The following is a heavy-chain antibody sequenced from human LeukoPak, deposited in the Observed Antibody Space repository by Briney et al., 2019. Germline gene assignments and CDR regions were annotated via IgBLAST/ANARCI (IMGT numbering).Heavy chain of an antibody. V-gene: IGHV3-30*03. CDR2: ISYDGSNK. J-gene: IGHJ3*02. CDR1: GFTFSSYG. CDR3: VSAVRGSSFAI. D-gene: IGHD3-10*02. Sequence: GGSLRLSCAASGFTFSSYGMHWVRQAPGKGLEWVAVISYDGSNKYYADSVKGRFTISRDNAKNSLYLQMNSLRAEDTAVYYCVSAVRGSSFAICGQGTKVTVSS.